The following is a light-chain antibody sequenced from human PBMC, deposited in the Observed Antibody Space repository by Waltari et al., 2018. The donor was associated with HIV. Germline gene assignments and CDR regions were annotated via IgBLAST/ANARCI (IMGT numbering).Light chain of an antibody. CDR1: WSDIGTNY. CDR2: RND. Sequence: QSVLTQPPSASGNPGQTVTISCSGAWSDIGTNYVYWYQVVPGPTPKLLIYRNDQRPSGVPDRFSGSKSGSSASLAVSGLRSADEGDYYCSTWDGSLGAYVFGGGTKLTVL. CDR3: STWDGSLGAYV. V-gene: IGLV1-47*01. J-gene: IGLJ2*01.